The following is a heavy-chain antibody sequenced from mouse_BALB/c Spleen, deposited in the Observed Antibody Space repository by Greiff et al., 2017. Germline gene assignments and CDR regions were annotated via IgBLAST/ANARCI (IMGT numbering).Heavy chain of an antibody. CDR1: GYSITSDYA. V-gene: IGHV3-2*02. CDR2: ISYSGST. Sequence: EVKLQESGPGLVKPSQSLSLTCTVTGYSITSDYAWNWIRQFPGNKLEWMGYISYSGSTSYNPSLKSRISITRDTSKNQFFLQLNSVTTEDTATYYCARRGDWDGYFDYWGQGTTLTVSS. J-gene: IGHJ2*01. CDR3: ARRGDWDGYFDY. D-gene: IGHD4-1*01.